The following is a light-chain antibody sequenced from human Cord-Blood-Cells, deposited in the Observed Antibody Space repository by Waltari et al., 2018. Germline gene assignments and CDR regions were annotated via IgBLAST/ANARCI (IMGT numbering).Light chain of an antibody. CDR1: QSSSSY. CDR3: QQSDSTPRT. Sequence: DIQITQSPSSLSASVGDRVTITCPASQSSSSYLNWYQQKPGKAPKLLIYAAYSLQSGVPARFSGSGSGTDFTLTISSLQPEDFATYYCQQSDSTPRTFGQGTKVEIK. CDR2: AAY. J-gene: IGKJ1*01. V-gene: IGKV1-39*01.